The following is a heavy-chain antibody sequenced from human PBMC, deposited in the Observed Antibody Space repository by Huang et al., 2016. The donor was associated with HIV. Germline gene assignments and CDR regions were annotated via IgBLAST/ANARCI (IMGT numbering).Heavy chain of an antibody. D-gene: IGHD1-1*01. CDR2: INHSGST. V-gene: IGHV4-34*01. Sequence: QVQLQQWGAGLLKPSETLSLTCAVYGGSFSGYYWSGIRQSPGKGLEWIGEINHSGSTTYNPSLKSRLTTSVDTSKNQFSLKLSSVTAADTAVYYCARERMMSWLDDHDAFDIWGQGTMVTVSS. CDR3: ARERMMSWLDDHDAFDI. J-gene: IGHJ3*02. CDR1: GGSFSGYY.